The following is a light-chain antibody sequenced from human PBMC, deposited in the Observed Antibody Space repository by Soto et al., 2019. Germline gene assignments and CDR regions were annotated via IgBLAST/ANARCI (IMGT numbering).Light chain of an antibody. CDR2: DNN. Sequence: HSVLTQPPSVSAAPGQKVTISCSGSSSNVGSNYVSWYQQLPGTAPKLLIYDNNKRPSGIPDRFSGSKSGTSATLDITGLQTGDEADYYCATWDRSLSVYVLFGGGTKLTVL. CDR1: SSNVGSNY. CDR3: ATWDRSLSVYVL. V-gene: IGLV1-51*01. J-gene: IGLJ2*01.